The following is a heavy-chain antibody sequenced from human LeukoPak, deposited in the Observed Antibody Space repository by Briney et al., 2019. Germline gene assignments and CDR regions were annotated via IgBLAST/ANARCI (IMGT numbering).Heavy chain of an antibody. CDR3: ARDQGITMVRGVSFLDV. J-gene: IGHJ6*02. CDR2: IIPILGIA. CDR1: GGTFSSYA. V-gene: IGHV1-69*04. Sequence: SVKVSCKASGGTFSSYAISWVRQAPGQGLEWMGRIIPILGIANYAQKFQGRVTITADKSTSTAYMELSSLRSEDTAVYYCARDQGITMVRGVSFLDVWGQGTTVTVSS. D-gene: IGHD3-10*01.